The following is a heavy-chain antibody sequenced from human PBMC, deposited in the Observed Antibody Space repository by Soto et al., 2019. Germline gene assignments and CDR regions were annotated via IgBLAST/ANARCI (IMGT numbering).Heavy chain of an antibody. CDR2: ISYDGSNK. V-gene: IGHV3-30-3*01. CDR1: GFTFSSYA. CDR3: ASRRLLNYYYYGMDV. J-gene: IGHJ6*02. Sequence: PGGSMRLSCAASGFTFSSYAMHWVRQAPGKGLEWVAVISYDGSNKYYADSVKGRFTISRDNSKNTLYLQMNSLRAEDTAVYYCASRRLLNYYYYGMDVWGQGTTVTVSS. D-gene: IGHD2-21*02.